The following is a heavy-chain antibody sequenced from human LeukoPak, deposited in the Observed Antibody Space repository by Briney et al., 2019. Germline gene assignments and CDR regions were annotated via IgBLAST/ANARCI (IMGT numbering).Heavy chain of an antibody. CDR2: IYYNGST. CDR1: GGPISSGGYY. Sequence: SEALSLTCTVSGGPISSGGYYWSWIRQHPGKGLEWIGYIYYNGSTHYNPSIKSRVTISVDTSKNQFSLKLSSVTAADTAVYYCARVQIYDILTGYSSYYFDYWGQGTLVTVSS. D-gene: IGHD3-9*01. CDR3: ARVQIYDILTGYSSYYFDY. V-gene: IGHV4-31*03. J-gene: IGHJ4*02.